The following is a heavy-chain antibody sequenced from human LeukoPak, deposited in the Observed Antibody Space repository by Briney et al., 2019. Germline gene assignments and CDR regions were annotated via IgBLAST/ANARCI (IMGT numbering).Heavy chain of an antibody. CDR1: GGSISGYY. CDR2: IHYTGSA. D-gene: IGHD4-23*01. J-gene: IGHJ2*01. CDR3: ARSVVTLYWYFDL. Sequence: SEPLSLPCTVSGGSISGYYWSWIRQPPGKGLEWIAYIHYTGSANFNPSLKSRVTISVDTSKNQFSLKLSSVTTADTAVYYCARSVVTLYWYFDLWGRGTLVTVSS. V-gene: IGHV4-59*01.